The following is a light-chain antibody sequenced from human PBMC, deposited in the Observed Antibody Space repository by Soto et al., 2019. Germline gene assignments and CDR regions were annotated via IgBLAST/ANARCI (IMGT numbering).Light chain of an antibody. Sequence: EIVLTQSPATLSLSPGERATLSCRASQSVSSYLAWYQQKPGQAPRLLISDASNRATGIPARFSGSGSGTDFTLTISSLEPEDFAVYYCQQRSHSITCGQGTRLEIK. V-gene: IGKV3-11*01. J-gene: IGKJ5*01. CDR3: QQRSHSIT. CDR1: QSVSSY. CDR2: DAS.